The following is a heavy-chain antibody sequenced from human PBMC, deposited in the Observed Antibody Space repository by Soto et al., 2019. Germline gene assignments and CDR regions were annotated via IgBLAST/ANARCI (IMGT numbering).Heavy chain of an antibody. CDR2: IWYDGSNK. V-gene: IGHV3-33*01. Sequence: PGGSLRLSCAASGFTFSNYCMHWVRQAPGQGLEWVAVIWYDGSNKNYTDSVKGRFTISRDNSKNTLYLQMDSLRSEDTAVYYCARGINYHGSGSFLDVWGQGTTVTVSS. CDR3: ARGINYHGSGSFLDV. J-gene: IGHJ6*02. CDR1: GFTFSNYC. D-gene: IGHD3-10*01.